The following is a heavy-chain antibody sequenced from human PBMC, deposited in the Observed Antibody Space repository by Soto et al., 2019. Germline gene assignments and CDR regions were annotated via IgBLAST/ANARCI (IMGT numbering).Heavy chain of an antibody. CDR1: GYTFTSYD. D-gene: IGHD6-19*01. J-gene: IGHJ3*02. CDR3: ARGGYSSGWESPRAAFDI. V-gene: IGHV1-8*01. Sequence: GASVKVSCKASGYTFTSYDINWVRQATGQGLEWMGWMNPNSGNTGYAQKFQGRVTMTRNTSISTAYMELSSLRSEDTAVYYCARGGYSSGWESPRAAFDIWGQGTMVTVSS. CDR2: MNPNSGNT.